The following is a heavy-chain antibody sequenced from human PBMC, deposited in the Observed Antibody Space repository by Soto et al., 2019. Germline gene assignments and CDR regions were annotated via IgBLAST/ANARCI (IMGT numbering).Heavy chain of an antibody. Sequence: GASVKVSCKASGGTFSSYAISWVRQAPGQGLEWMGGIIPIFGTANYAQKFQGRVTITADESTSTAYMELSSLKTEDTAVYYCAVEMTTRFALFHYCGQGTLVTVSS. CDR1: GGTFSSYA. V-gene: IGHV1-69*13. CDR3: AVEMTTRFALFHY. J-gene: IGHJ4*02. CDR2: IIPIFGTA. D-gene: IGHD4-4*01.